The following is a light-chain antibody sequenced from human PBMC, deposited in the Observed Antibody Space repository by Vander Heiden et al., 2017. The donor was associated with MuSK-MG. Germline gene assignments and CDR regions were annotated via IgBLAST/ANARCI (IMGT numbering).Light chain of an antibody. J-gene: IGKJ2*01. CDR1: QGISNY. CDR3: QNYNSDPPYT. CDR2: AAS. Sequence: DIQMTQSPSSLSASVGDRVTITCRASQGISNYLAWYQQKPGKGPKLLIYAASTLQSGVPSRFSGSGYGTDFTLTISSLQPEDVASYYCQNYNSDPPYTFGQGTKLEIK. V-gene: IGKV1-27*01.